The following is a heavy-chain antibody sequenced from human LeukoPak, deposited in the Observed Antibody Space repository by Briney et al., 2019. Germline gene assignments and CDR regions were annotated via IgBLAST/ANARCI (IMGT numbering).Heavy chain of an antibody. J-gene: IGHJ6*02. CDR3: ARGYGDYDHYYGMDV. D-gene: IGHD4-17*01. V-gene: IGHV5-51*01. CDR1: GFGFSIYW. Sequence: GESLKISCKGSGFGFSIYWIGWVRQLPGRGLEWMGTIYYGDSDTRYSPSFQGQVTISADKFISTAYLQWSSLKASDTAMYYCARGYGDYDHYYGMDVWGQGTTVTVSS. CDR2: IYYGDSDT.